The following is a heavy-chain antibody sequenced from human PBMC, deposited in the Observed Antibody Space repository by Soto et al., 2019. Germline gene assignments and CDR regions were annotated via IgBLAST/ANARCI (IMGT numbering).Heavy chain of an antibody. Sequence: GGSLRLSCAASGFTFSSYEMNWVRQAPGKGLEWVSYISSSGSTIYYADSVKGRFTISRDNAKNSLYLQMNSLRAEDTAVYYCASSNYYDSSGSPPRWGQGTLVTVS. CDR2: ISSSGSTI. CDR3: ASSNYYDSSGSPPR. D-gene: IGHD3-22*01. V-gene: IGHV3-48*03. CDR1: GFTFSSYE. J-gene: IGHJ4*02.